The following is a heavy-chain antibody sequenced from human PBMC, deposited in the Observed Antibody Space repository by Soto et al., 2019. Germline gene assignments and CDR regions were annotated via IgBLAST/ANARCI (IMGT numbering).Heavy chain of an antibody. V-gene: IGHV1-69*01. CDR2: IIPMFITT. CDR1: GGTITSHA. CDR3: ARGLIAGRLYGMDV. D-gene: IGHD6-6*01. J-gene: IGHJ6*02. Sequence: QVQLVQSGAEVKKPGSWVKISCKASGGTITSHAISWVRQAPGQGLEWMGGIIPMFITTNYAQKLQGRVTITADESTTTAYMELSSLRSDDTAVYFCARGLIAGRLYGMDVWGQGTTVTVSS.